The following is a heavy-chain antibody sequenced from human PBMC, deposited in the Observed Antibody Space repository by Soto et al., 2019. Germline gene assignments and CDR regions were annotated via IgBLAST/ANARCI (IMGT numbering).Heavy chain of an antibody. D-gene: IGHD3-3*01. CDR1: GGSFSGYY. CDR2: INHSGST. CDR3: ARTGAYYDFWSGYYKYFDY. V-gene: IGHV4-34*01. Sequence: NPSETLSLTCAAYGGSFSGYYWSWIRQPPGKGLEWIGEINHSGSTNYNPSLKSRVTISVDTSKNQFSLKLSSVNAADTAVYYCARTGAYYDFWSGYYKYFDYWGQRTLLTVSS. J-gene: IGHJ4*02.